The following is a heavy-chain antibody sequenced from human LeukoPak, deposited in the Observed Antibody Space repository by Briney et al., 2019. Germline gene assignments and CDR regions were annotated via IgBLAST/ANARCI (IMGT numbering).Heavy chain of an antibody. CDR1: GGSFSGYY. CDR3: ARGGGHDGYCTSTSCDHPAY. D-gene: IGHD2-2*01. V-gene: IGHV4-34*01. CDR2: INHSGST. Sequence: SETLSLTCAVYGGSFSGYYWSWIRQPPGKGLEWIGEINHSGSTNYNPSLKSRVTISVDTSKNQFSLKLSSVTAADTAVYYCARGGGHDGYCTSTSCDHPAYWGQGTLVTVSS. J-gene: IGHJ4*02.